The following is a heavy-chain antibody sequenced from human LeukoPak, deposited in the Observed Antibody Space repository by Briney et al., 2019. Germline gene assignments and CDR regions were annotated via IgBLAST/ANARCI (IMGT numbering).Heavy chain of an antibody. CDR2: ISSSSSTI. Sequence: GGSLRLSCAASGFTFSSYRMNWVRQAPGKGLEWVSYISSSSSTIYYADSVKGRFTISRDNAKNSLYLQMNSLRAEDTAVYYCARDGDYSNLYYYYMDVWGKGTTVTVSS. CDR3: ARDGDYSNLYYYYMDV. V-gene: IGHV3-48*01. D-gene: IGHD4-11*01. J-gene: IGHJ6*03. CDR1: GFTFSSYR.